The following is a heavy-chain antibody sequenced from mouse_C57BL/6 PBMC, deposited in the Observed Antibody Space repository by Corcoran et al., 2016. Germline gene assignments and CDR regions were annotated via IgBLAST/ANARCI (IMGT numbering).Heavy chain of an antibody. CDR2: ISYDGSN. CDR3: AREWFAY. CDR1: GYSITSGYY. V-gene: IGHV3-6*01. Sequence: DVQLQESGPGLVKPSQSLSLTCSVTGYSITSGYYWNWIRQFPGNKLEWMGYISYDGSNNYNPSLKNRISITRDTSKNQFFLKLNSVTTEDTATYYCAREWFAYWGQGTLVTVSA. J-gene: IGHJ3*01.